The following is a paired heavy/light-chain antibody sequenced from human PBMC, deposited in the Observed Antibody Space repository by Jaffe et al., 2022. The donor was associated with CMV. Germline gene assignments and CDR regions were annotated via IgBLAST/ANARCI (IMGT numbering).Heavy chain of an antibody. CDR3: ARGLGCNGGTCNYYYYYMDV. D-gene: IGHD2-15*01. CDR1: GGSISSYY. Sequence: QVQLQESGPGVVKPSETLSLTCTVSGGSISSYYWSWIRQPPGKGLEWIGYFYSSGSTNSNPSLKSRVTLSLDTSKNQLSLKLSSVTAADTAVYYCARGLGCNGGTCNYYYYYMDVWGKGTTVTVSS. CDR2: FYSSGST. J-gene: IGHJ6*03. V-gene: IGHV4-59*08.
Light chain of an antibody. J-gene: IGLJ1*01. CDR3: CSFARSTISLV. V-gene: IGLV2-23*02. Sequence: QSALTQPASVSGSPGQSITISCTGTSSDIGIYNLVSWYQQHPGKAPKLIIYEVSKRPSGVSNRLSGSKSGNTASLTISGLQAEDEADYYCCSFARSTISLVFGTATKVTVL. CDR2: EVS. CDR1: SSDIGIYNL.